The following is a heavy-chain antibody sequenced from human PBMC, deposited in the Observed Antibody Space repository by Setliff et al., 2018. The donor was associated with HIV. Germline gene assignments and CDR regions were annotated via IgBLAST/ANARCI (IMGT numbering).Heavy chain of an antibody. CDR1: GGSISSSSYY. CDR3: AREPGYSYGYGDDAFDI. Sequence: SETLSLTCTVSGGSISSSSYYWAWIRQPPGKGLEWIGNMYYSGSTYSNPSLKSRVTISVDTSKNQFSLKLSSVTAADTAVYYCAREPGYSYGYGDDAFDIWGQGTMVTVS. J-gene: IGHJ3*02. V-gene: IGHV4-39*02. CDR2: MYYSGST. D-gene: IGHD5-18*01.